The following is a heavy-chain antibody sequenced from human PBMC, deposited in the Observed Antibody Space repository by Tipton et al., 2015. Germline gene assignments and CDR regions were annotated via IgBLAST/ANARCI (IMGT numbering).Heavy chain of an antibody. CDR2: ISHSGNT. CDR1: AYSISSDYY. J-gene: IGHJ4*02. D-gene: IGHD1-1*01. Sequence: TLSLTCAVSAYSISSDYYWGWIRQPPGKGLEWIGSISHSGNTYYNPSLKSRVTMSRDTSKNQFSLKLTSVTAADTAVYYCARHGAGTTIIDYWGQGSLVTVSS. CDR3: ARHGAGTTIIDY. V-gene: IGHV4-38-2*01.